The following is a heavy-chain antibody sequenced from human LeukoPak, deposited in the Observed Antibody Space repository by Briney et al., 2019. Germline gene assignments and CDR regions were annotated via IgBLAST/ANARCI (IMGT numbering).Heavy chain of an antibody. CDR1: GGSITSGTYY. CDR2: IYSSGDT. V-gene: IGHV4-31*03. Sequence: PSETLSLTCTVSGGSITSGTYYWTWIRHHPGKGLEWIGYIYSSGDTQYNPSLRSRVTMSVDTSKSQFSLKLSSVTAADTAVYYCATVAPSTTFGVVSHRIFDYWGQGTLVTVSS. J-gene: IGHJ4*02. D-gene: IGHD3-3*01. CDR3: ATVAPSTTFGVVSHRIFDY.